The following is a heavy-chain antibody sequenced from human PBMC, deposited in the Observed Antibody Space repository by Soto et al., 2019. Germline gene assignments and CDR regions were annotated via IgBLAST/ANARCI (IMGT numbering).Heavy chain of an antibody. J-gene: IGHJ4*02. D-gene: IGHD3-10*01. CDR1: GFSLNTRGMS. CDR3: ARVVGSGSFLNFYFAN. V-gene: IGHV2-70*20. CDR2: LDWEDDS. Sequence: SGPTLVNPTQTLTLTCTFSGFSLNTRGMSVSWVRQSPGKALEWLALLDWEDDSYFSTSLKTGLSVSGDPSKNQVVLTMTNVNPVDTGTYFCARVVGSGSFLNFYFANWGPGTLVTVLL.